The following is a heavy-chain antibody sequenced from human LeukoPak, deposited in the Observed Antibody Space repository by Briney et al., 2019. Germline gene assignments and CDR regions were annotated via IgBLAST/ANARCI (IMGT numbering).Heavy chain of an antibody. D-gene: IGHD6-19*01. J-gene: IGHJ4*02. CDR1: GFTLSSYV. V-gene: IGHV3-23*01. CDR2: ISGSGGST. Sequence: GGSLRLSCAASGFTLSSYVMNWVRQPPGKGLEWVSAISGSGGSTYYADFVKGRFTISRDNAKKTLYLQMNSLRAEDTAVYYCAKDDSGWHPLGFDYWGQGTLVTVSS. CDR3: AKDDSGWHPLGFDY.